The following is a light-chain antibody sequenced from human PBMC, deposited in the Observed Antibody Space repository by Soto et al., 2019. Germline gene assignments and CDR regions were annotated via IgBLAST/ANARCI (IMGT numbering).Light chain of an antibody. Sequence: EIVLTQSPGTLSLSPGERATLSCRASQSVSSNSLAWYLQKPGQAPRLLIYSASSRATGIPDRFSGSGSGTDFPLPISRLEPEDFAVYYCQLYGTSPMFTFGLGTRLEIK. CDR1: QSVSSNS. CDR2: SAS. CDR3: QLYGTSPMFT. V-gene: IGKV3-20*01. J-gene: IGKJ2*01.